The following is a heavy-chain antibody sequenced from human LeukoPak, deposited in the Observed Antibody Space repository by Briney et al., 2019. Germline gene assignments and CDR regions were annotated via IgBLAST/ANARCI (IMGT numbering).Heavy chain of an antibody. J-gene: IGHJ4*02. Sequence: SETLSLTCTVSGGSISSYYWSWIRQPPGKGLEWIGYIYYSGSANYNPSLKSRVTISVDTSKNQFSLKLSSVTAADTAVYYCARGDYYFDYWGQGTLVTVSS. CDR2: IYYSGSA. CDR1: GGSISSYY. D-gene: IGHD3/OR15-3a*01. CDR3: ARGDYYFDY. V-gene: IGHV4-59*01.